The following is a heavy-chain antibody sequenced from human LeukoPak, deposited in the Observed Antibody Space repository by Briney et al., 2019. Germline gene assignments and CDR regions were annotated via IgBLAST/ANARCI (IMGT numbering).Heavy chain of an antibody. Sequence: GGSLRLSCAASGFTFNRNAISWVRQAPGKGPEWVSTIGGSGDKTFYADSVKGRFTISRDNSKNMVHLQMNSLTGEDTALYYCVRRGDASSGWGDHDFWGQGALVTVSS. CDR3: VRRGDASSGWGDHDF. J-gene: IGHJ4*02. V-gene: IGHV3-23*01. CDR2: IGGSGDKT. D-gene: IGHD6-19*01. CDR1: GFTFNRNA.